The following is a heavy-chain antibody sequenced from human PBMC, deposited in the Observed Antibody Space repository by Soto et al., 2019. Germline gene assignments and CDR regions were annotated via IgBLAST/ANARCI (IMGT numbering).Heavy chain of an antibody. V-gene: IGHV1-18*01. CDR3: ATRSTAFDF. Sequence: QVQLVQSGPEVKKPGASVKVSCKTSGYTFTSYGIAWVRQAPGQGLEWMGWISTSKGNTNYAQKFQGRVTMTTDTSTSTAYLELRSLRSDDTAVYYCATRSTAFDFWGQGTLVTVSS. CDR2: ISTSKGNT. CDR1: GYTFTSYG. J-gene: IGHJ4*02.